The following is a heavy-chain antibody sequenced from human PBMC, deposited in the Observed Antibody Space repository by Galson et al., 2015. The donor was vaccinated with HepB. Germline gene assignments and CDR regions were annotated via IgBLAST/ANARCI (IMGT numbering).Heavy chain of an antibody. J-gene: IGHJ4*02. CDR3: AGPGGGFGELYVYDY. V-gene: IGHV4-59*01. CDR1: GGSISSYY. Sequence: TLSLTCTVSGGSISSYYWSWIRQPPGKGLEWIGYIYYSGSTNYNPSLKSRVTISVDTSKNQFSLKLSSVTAADTAVYYCAGPGGGFGELYVYDYWGQGTLVTVSS. D-gene: IGHD3-10*01. CDR2: IYYSGST.